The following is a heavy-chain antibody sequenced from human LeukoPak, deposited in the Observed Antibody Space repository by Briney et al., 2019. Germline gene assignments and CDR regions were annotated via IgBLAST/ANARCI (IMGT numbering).Heavy chain of an antibody. CDR1: GFTFGDYA. V-gene: IGHV3-49*04. Sequence: PGESLRLSCTASGFTFGDYAMSWVRQAPGKGLEWVGFIRSNAYGGTTEYAACVKGRFTISRDDSNSIDYLQMNSLKTEDTAVYYCTRDIYDVPYFGYWGQGTLVTVSS. CDR2: IRSNAYGGTT. J-gene: IGHJ4*02. CDR3: TRDIYDVPYFGY. D-gene: IGHD5/OR15-5a*01.